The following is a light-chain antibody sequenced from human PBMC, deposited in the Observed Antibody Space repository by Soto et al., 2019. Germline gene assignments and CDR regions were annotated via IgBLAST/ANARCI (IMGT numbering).Light chain of an antibody. CDR3: SAYAGSIYV. V-gene: IGLV2-8*01. CDR2: DVN. CDR1: SSDVGGYRY. J-gene: IGLJ1*01. Sequence: QSVLTQPASVSGSPGQSVTISCTGTSSDVGGYRYVSWYQQHPGKAPKLMIFDVNKRPSGVPDRFSGSKSGNTASLTVSGLQAEDEADYYCSAYAGSIYVFGSGTKLTVL.